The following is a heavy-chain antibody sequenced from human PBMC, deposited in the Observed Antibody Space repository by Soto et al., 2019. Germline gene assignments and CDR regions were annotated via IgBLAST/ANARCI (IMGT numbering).Heavy chain of an antibody. J-gene: IGHJ3*02. CDR2: IRSKANSYAT. V-gene: IGHV3-73*01. CDR3: TVPPVAAASSNI. Sequence: GGSLRLSCAASGFTFSGSAMHWVRQASGKGLEWVGRIRSKANSYATAYAASVKGRFTISRDDSKNTAYLQMNSLKTEDTAVYYCTVPPVAAASSNIWGQGTMVTVSS. CDR1: GFTFSGSA. D-gene: IGHD6-13*01.